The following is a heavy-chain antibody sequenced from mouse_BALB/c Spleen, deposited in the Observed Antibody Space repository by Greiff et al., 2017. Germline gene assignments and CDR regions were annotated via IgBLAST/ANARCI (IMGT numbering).Heavy chain of an antibody. D-gene: IGHD3-2*01. CDR2: ILPGSGST. CDR1: GYTFSSYW. Sequence: QVQLQQSGAELMKPGASVKISCKASGYTFSSYWIEWVKQRPGHGLEWIGEILPGSGSTNYNEKFKGKATFTADTSSNTAYMQLSSLTSEDSAVYYCARRRQRYAMDYWGQGTSVTVSS. J-gene: IGHJ4*01. V-gene: IGHV1-9*01. CDR3: ARRRQRYAMDY.